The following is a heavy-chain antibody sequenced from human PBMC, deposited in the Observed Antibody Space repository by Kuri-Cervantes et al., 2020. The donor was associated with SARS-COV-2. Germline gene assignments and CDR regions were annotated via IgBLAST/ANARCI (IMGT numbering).Heavy chain of an antibody. D-gene: IGHD5-18*01. CDR1: GGSISSYY. CDR3: ARVFNGYSYGYYYYYYGMDV. J-gene: IGHJ6*02. V-gene: IGHV4-59*12. Sequence: SETLSLTCTVSGGSISSYYWSWIRQPPGKGLEWIGYIYYSGSTNYNPSLKSRVTISVDTSKNQFSLKLSSVTAADTAVYYCARVFNGYSYGYYYYYYGMDVWGQGTTVTVSS. CDR2: IYYSGST.